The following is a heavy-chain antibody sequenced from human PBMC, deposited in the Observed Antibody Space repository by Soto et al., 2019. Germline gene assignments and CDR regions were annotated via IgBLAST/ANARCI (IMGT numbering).Heavy chain of an antibody. CDR2: INPSGEGT. CDR3: ARSHSYSNSWYDY. CDR1: GFTFTRYY. V-gene: IGHV1-46*01. Sequence: ASVKVSCKASGFTFTRYYMHWVRQAPGQGLEYMGIINPSGEGTTYAQSFQGRVTLSRDTSTNTVYMELSSLRSGDTAVYFCARSHSYSNSWYDYWGQGTLVTVSS. J-gene: IGHJ4*02. D-gene: IGHD6-13*01.